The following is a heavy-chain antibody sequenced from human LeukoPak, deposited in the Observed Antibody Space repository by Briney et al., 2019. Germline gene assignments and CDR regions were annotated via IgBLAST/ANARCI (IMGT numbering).Heavy chain of an antibody. V-gene: IGHV3-21*01. CDR3: ARVARGVVKNAEYFQH. Sequence: GGSLRLSCAASGFTFDDYGLSWVRQAPGKGLEWVSSISSSSSYIYYADSVKGRFTISRDKAKNSLYLQMNSLRAEATAVYYCARVARGVVKNAEYFQHWGQGTLVTVSS. CDR2: ISSSSSYI. D-gene: IGHD3-22*01. J-gene: IGHJ1*01. CDR1: GFTFDDYG.